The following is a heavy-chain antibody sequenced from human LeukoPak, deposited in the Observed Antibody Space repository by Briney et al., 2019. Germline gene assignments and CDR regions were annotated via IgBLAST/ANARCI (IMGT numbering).Heavy chain of an antibody. Sequence: SETLSLTCTVSGGSISSYYWSWIRQPPGKGLDWIGFIYHNGRTDYNPSLKSRVTISADTSKNQFSLQLNSVTPEDTAVYHCARDRGSGWAFDYWGQGTLVTVSS. D-gene: IGHD6-19*01. CDR2: IYHNGRT. J-gene: IGHJ4*02. CDR1: GGSISSYY. CDR3: ARDRGSGWAFDY. V-gene: IGHV4-59*12.